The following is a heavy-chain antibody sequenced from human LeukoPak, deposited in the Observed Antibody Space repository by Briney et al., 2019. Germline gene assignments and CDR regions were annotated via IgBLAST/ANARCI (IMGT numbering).Heavy chain of an antibody. D-gene: IGHD6-19*01. J-gene: IGHJ4*02. Sequence: SDTLSLTCTVSGRPISISSYYWGWIRQPPGKGLEWIGCIYYSGRTYYHPSIKSRVTITVDTSKKQFSLKLSSVTAADTAVYYCARHSRGQWLVTDYWGQGTLVTVSS. CDR2: IYYSGRT. V-gene: IGHV4-39*01. CDR3: ARHSRGQWLVTDY. CDR1: GRPISISSYY.